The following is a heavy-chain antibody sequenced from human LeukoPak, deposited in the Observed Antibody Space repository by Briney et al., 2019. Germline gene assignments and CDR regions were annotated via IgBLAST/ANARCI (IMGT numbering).Heavy chain of an antibody. V-gene: IGHV3-21*01. CDR1: GFIFSSYS. CDR2: ISSSSSYI. CDR3: VRGGLMATIVVYDY. J-gene: IGHJ4*02. D-gene: IGHD5-24*01. Sequence: PGGSLRLSCAASGFIFSSYSMNWVRQAPGKGLEWVTSISSSSSYIYYADSVKGRFTISRDNAKNSLYLQMNSLRAEDTAVYYCVRGGLMATIVVYDYWGQGTLVTVSS.